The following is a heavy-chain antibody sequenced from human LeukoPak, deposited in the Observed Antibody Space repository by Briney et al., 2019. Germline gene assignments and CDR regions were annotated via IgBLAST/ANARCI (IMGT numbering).Heavy chain of an antibody. Sequence: ASVKVSCKASGGTFSSYAISWVRQAPGQGLEWMGIINPSGGSTSYAQKFQGRVTMTRDTSTSTVYMELSSLRSEDTAVYYCAREQELNYYYDSSGPPTEIWGQGTLVTVSS. J-gene: IGHJ4*02. CDR1: GGTFSSYA. D-gene: IGHD3-22*01. V-gene: IGHV1-46*01. CDR3: AREQELNYYYDSSGPPTEI. CDR2: INPSGGST.